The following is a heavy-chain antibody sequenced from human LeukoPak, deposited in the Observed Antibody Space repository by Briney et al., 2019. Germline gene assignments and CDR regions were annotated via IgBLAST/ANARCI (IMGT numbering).Heavy chain of an antibody. CDR1: GYTSTSYY. V-gene: IGHV1-46*01. CDR2: INPSGGST. D-gene: IGHD4-23*01. Sequence: ASVKVSCKASGYTSTSYYMHWVRQAPGQGLEWMGIINPSGGSTSYAQKFQGRVTMTRDTSTSTVYMELSSLRSEDTAVYYCARDLSGNAYGGFFDYWGQGTLVTVSS. J-gene: IGHJ4*02. CDR3: ARDLSGNAYGGFFDY.